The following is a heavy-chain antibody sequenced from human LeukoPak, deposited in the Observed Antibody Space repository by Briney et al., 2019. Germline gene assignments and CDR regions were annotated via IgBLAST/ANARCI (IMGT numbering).Heavy chain of an antibody. CDR3: ARCGGRGYSYGYPSYYYYMDV. J-gene: IGHJ6*03. Sequence: GGSLRLSCAASGLRFSDYYMSWIRQAPGKGLEWVSHISSSGSTIYYADSVKGRFTISRDNAKSSLYLQMNSLRAEDTAVYYCARCGGRGYSYGYPSYYYYMDVWGKGTTVTVSS. CDR2: ISSSGSTI. V-gene: IGHV3-11*04. CDR1: GLRFSDYY. D-gene: IGHD5-18*01.